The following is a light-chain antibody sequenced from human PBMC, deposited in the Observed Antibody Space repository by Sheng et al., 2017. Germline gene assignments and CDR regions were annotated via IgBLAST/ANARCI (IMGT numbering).Light chain of an antibody. V-gene: IGLV2-14*03. Sequence: QSALTQPASVSGSPGQSITISCFGTNSDIGAYDYVSWYQQYPGKAPQLIMHAVTNRPSGVSSRFSGAKSGNTASLTISGLRAEDEADYYCSSYASTNSVIFGGGTSLTVL. CDR2: AVT. CDR1: NSDIGAYDY. J-gene: IGLJ2*01. CDR3: SSYASTNSVI.